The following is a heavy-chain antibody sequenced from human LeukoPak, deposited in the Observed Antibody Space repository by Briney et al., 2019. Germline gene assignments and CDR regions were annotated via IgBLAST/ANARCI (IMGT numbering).Heavy chain of an antibody. CDR2: INTDGTVK. V-gene: IGHV3-74*01. J-gene: IGHJ5*02. Sequence: GGTLRLSCAASGFTFSKYCKLWVRHAPGKGLEWVSRINTDGTVKTYAASVKGRFTVSRDNADNTMFLQMNSVRDEDTAVYYCATKQWLAPPPGSWGQGTPVTVSS. CDR1: GFTFSKYC. CDR3: ATKQWLAPPPGS. D-gene: IGHD6-19*01.